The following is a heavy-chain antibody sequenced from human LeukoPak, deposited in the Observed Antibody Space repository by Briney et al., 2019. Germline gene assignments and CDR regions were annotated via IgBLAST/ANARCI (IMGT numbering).Heavy chain of an antibody. J-gene: IGHJ4*02. Sequence: PGGSLRLSCAASGFTFSTYSMNWVRQAPGKGLEWVSSISSRSSYIYYADSVKGRFTISRDNAKNSLYLQMNSLRAEDTAVYYCARDYRARLDYWGQGTLVTVSS. CDR2: ISSRSSYI. CDR3: ARDYRARLDY. CDR1: GFTFSTYS. V-gene: IGHV3-21*01.